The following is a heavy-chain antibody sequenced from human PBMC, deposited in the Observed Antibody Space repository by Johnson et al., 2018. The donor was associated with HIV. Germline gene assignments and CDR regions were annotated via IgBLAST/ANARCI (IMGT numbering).Heavy chain of an antibody. D-gene: IGHD6-19*01. J-gene: IGHJ3*01. V-gene: IGHV3-74*03. CDR3: ARKQWLEIPSDAFDV. Sequence: VQLVESGGGFVQPGGSLRLSCAASGFIFRNYWMHWVRQAPGKGLVWVARIYSDGRDTAYADSVKGRCTIYRDHAKKTVYLQRNSLRAEDTAVYYCARKQWLEIPSDAFDVWGQGTMVTVSS. CDR2: IYSDGRDT. CDR1: GFIFRNYW.